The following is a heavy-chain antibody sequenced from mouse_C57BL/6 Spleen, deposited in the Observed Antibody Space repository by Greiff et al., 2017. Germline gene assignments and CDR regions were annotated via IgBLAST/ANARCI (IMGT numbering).Heavy chain of an antibody. V-gene: IGHV1-22*01. D-gene: IGHD1-1*01. J-gene: IGHJ2*01. CDR3: ARGNYYGSSYLYYFDY. CDR1: GYTFTDYN. Sequence: VQLQQSGPELVKPGASVKMSCKASGYTFTDYNMHWVKQSHGKSLEWIGYINPNNGGTSYNQKFKGKATLTVNKSSSTAYMELRSLTSEDSAVYYCARGNYYGSSYLYYFDYWGQGTTLTVSS. CDR2: INPNNGGT.